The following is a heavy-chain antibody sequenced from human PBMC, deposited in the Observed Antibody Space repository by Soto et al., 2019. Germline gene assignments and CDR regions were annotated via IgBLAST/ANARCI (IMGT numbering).Heavy chain of an antibody. Sequence: SETLSLTCAVYGGSFSGYYWSWIRQPPGKGLEWIGEINHSGSTNYNPSLKSRVTISVDTSKNQFSLKLSSVTAADTAVYYCARERIDYYGSGSYPYRAYYYYYMDVWGKGTTVTVSS. CDR2: INHSGST. CDR1: GGSFSGYY. D-gene: IGHD3-10*01. V-gene: IGHV4-34*01. CDR3: ARERIDYYGSGSYPYRAYYYYYMDV. J-gene: IGHJ6*03.